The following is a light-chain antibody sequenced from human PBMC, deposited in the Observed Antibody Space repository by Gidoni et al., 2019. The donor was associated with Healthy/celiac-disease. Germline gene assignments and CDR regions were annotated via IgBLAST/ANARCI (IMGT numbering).Light chain of an antibody. CDR2: AAS. V-gene: IGKV1-39*01. CDR3: QQSYNAPFT. J-gene: IGKJ3*01. CDR1: QSISRF. Sequence: DIQMTQSPSSLSASVGDRVTITCRASQSISRFLNWYQQKPGKAPKLLIYAASSLQSGVPSRFSGSGSGTDFTLTISSLQHEDFATYYCQQSYNAPFTFXPXTKVDIK.